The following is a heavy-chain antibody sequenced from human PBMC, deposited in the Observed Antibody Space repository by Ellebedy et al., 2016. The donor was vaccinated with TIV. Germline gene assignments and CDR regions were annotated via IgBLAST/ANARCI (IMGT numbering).Heavy chain of an antibody. Sequence: SETLSLXCTVSDDSVTSYFWSWIRQPAGKGLEWIGRIYTSGSTNYNPSLKSRVTMSVDTSKTQFSLKLTSVTAADTAVYYCARRPRIQLWFFQHWGQGTLVTVSS. V-gene: IGHV4-4*07. CDR2: IYTSGST. CDR1: DDSVTSYF. CDR3: ARRPRIQLWFFQH. D-gene: IGHD5-18*01. J-gene: IGHJ1*01.